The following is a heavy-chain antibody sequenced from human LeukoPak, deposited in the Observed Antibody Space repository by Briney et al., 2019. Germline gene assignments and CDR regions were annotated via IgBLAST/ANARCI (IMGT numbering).Heavy chain of an antibody. CDR3: ARDSSGWYGGFDY. CDR2: IYYSGST. CDR1: GGSISSSSYY. D-gene: IGHD6-19*01. V-gene: IGHV4-39*07. Sequence: SETLPLTCTVSGGSISSSSYYWGWIRQPPGKGLEWIGSIYYSGSTYYNPSLKSRVTISVDTSKNQFSLKLSSVTAADTAVYYCARDSSGWYGGFDYWGQGTLVTVSS. J-gene: IGHJ4*02.